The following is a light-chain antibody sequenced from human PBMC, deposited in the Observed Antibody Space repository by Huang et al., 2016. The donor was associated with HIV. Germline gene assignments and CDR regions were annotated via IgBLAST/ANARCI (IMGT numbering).Light chain of an antibody. V-gene: IGKV1-5*03. CDR1: QNINTW. J-gene: IGKJ1*01. Sequence: DIQMTQSPPALSASVGDTVIITCRASQNINTWLAWYQQKPGRAPNLLIYKSSSLESGVPPRFSGSGSETEFTLTIRSLQPDDFATYYCQQYHVYPWTFGQGTKVEIK. CDR2: KSS. CDR3: QQYHVYPWT.